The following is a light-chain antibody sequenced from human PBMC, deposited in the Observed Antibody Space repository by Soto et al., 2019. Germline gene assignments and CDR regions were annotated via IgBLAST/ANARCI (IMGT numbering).Light chain of an antibody. Sequence: DIQMTQSPSSLSASVGDRVTITCRASQSISNYLNWYQQKPGKAPELLMFAASSLHSGVPSRFSGSGSGTDFTLTIRSPQPEYFVSYYCQESYSTPSTFGRGTKVEVK. CDR1: QSISNY. J-gene: IGKJ1*01. CDR2: AAS. CDR3: QESYSTPST. V-gene: IGKV1-39*01.